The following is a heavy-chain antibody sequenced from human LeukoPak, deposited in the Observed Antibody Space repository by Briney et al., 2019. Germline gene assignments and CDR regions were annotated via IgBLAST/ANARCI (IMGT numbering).Heavy chain of an antibody. CDR3: ARDVVTVTKRFEI. CDR2: ISYIGSK. V-gene: IGHV4-59*11. CDR1: TVSLSSHD. J-gene: IGHJ3*02. Sequence: SGTLSLTCAVSTVSLSSHDLNWIRQPPGKGLEWIGYISYIGSKNYNPCLNSRVTISKDPSQNQFYLMLSSVTAADTAVYYCARDVVTVTKRFEIWGQGTMVSVSS. D-gene: IGHD4-17*01.